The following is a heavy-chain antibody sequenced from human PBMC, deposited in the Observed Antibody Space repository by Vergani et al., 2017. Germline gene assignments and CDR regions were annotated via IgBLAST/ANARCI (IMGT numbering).Heavy chain of an antibody. D-gene: IGHD1-26*01. V-gene: IGHV1-69*02. J-gene: IGHJ4*02. CDR1: GGTFSSYT. Sequence: QVQLVQSGAEVKKPGSSVKVSCKASGGTFSSYTISWVRQAPGQGLEWMGRIIPILGIANYAQKFQGRVTITADKSTSTAYMELSSLRSEDTAVYYCARARGGAAPTDLDYWGQGTLVTVSS. CDR2: IIPILGIA. CDR3: ARARGGAAPTDLDY.